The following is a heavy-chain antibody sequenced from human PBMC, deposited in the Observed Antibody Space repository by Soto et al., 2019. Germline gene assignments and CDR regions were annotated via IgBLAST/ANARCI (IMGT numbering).Heavy chain of an antibody. CDR3: ARDGGPDYGDY. CDR2: LSHDGNSE. D-gene: IGHD3-10*01. Sequence: QVQLVESGGGVAQPGRSLRLSCAASGFTFSSYALHWVRQAPGKGLEWVAVLSHDGNSEYYADSVKGRFTISRDNSRNTLYLQMNSLRDEDTAVYYCARDGGPDYGDYWGQGTLVTVSS. CDR1: GFTFSSYA. J-gene: IGHJ4*02. V-gene: IGHV3-30-3*01.